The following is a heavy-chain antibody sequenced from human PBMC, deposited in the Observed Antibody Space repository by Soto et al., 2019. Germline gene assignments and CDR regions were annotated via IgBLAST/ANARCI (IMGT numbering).Heavy chain of an antibody. CDR3: ARGRIVASIHDAFEI. J-gene: IGHJ3*02. CDR1: GYDFTSYG. D-gene: IGHD2-21*01. CDR2: ISADNGKR. Sequence: QGQLLQSGDEVKKPGASVRVSCRASGYDFTSYGISWVRQAPGQGLEWVSWISADNGKRDTAQKFQGRVTITLDTSTDTAHMELGDLTSADTAVYYCARGRIVASIHDAFEIWGQGTMVAVSS. V-gene: IGHV1-18*01.